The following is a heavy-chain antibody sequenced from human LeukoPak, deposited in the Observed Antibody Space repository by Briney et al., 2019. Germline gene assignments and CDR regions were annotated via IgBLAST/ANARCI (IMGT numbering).Heavy chain of an antibody. CDR3: ARNVNAFDI. J-gene: IGHJ3*02. Sequence: GESLRLSCAASGIRFSDYWMNWVRQAPGKGLEWVANIDQDGTEEYYVSSVRGRFTISRDNAENSLYLQMHSLRGEDTAVYYCARNVNAFDIWGQGTMVTVSS. V-gene: IGHV3-7*01. CDR1: GIRFSDYW. CDR2: IDQDGTEE.